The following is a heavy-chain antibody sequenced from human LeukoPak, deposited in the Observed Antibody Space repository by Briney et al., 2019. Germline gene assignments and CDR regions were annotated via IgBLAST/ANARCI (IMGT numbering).Heavy chain of an antibody. V-gene: IGHV4-34*01. Sequence: SETLSLTCAVYGGSFSGYYWSWIRQPPGKGLEWIGEINHSGSTNYKPSLKSRVTISVDTSKNQFSLKLSSVTAADTAVYYCARGRFLDAFDIWGQGTMVTVSS. CDR3: ARGRFLDAFDI. CDR2: INHSGST. CDR1: GGSFSGYY. D-gene: IGHD3-3*01. J-gene: IGHJ3*02.